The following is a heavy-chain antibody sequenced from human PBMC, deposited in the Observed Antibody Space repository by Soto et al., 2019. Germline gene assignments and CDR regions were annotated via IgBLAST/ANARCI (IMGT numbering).Heavy chain of an antibody. CDR1: GFTFSSYG. Sequence: SCAASGFTFSSYGMHWVRQAPGKGLEWVAVISYDGSNKYYADSVKGRFTISRDNSKNTLYLQVNSLRAEDTAVHYCAKDRIDYYDSSGYYYPGMDVWGQGTTVTVSS. D-gene: IGHD3-22*01. CDR2: ISYDGSNK. CDR3: AKDRIDYYDSSGYYYPGMDV. V-gene: IGHV3-30*18. J-gene: IGHJ6*02.